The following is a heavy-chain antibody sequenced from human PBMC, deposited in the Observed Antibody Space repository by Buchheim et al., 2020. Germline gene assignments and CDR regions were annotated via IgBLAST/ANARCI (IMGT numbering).Heavy chain of an antibody. J-gene: IGHJ4*02. Sequence: EVQLVESGGGLAQPGGSLRLSCAASGFTLSNYAMGWVRQAPGKGLEWVSSISGRGDKTYYADFAEGRFTISSDNSKSTLSVQMNSLRVEDTAVYYCAKGTTNYNILTGYYPFDYWGQG. CDR1: GFTLSNYA. V-gene: IGHV3-23*04. D-gene: IGHD3-9*01. CDR2: ISGRGDKT. CDR3: AKGTTNYNILTGYYPFDY.